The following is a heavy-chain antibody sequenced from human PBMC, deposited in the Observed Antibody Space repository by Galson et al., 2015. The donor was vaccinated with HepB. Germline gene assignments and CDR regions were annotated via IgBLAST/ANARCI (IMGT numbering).Heavy chain of an antibody. CDR1: GYTFTGYY. Sequence: SVKVSCKASGYTFTGYYMHWVRQAPGQGLEWMGWINPNSGGTNYAQKFQGWVTMTRDTSISAAYMELSRLRSDDTAVYYCARGSPAWELLDYYYYGMDVWGQGTTVTVSS. V-gene: IGHV1-2*04. D-gene: IGHD1-26*01. CDR3: ARGSPAWELLDYYYYGMDV. CDR2: INPNSGGT. J-gene: IGHJ6*02.